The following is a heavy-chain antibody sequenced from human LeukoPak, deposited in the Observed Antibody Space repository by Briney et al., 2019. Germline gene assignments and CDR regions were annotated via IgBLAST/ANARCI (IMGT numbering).Heavy chain of an antibody. CDR1: GLTFSSYW. CDR3: ATSTNYAFNS. D-gene: IGHD1-7*01. Sequence: GGSLRLSCAASGLTFSSYWMTWVRQSPGKGLEWVANINQDGSVKQYADSMRGQFTISRDNAKNSLYLQMNNLRAEDTAVYYCATSTNYAFNSWGQGTLVTVSS. J-gene: IGHJ4*02. CDR2: INQDGSVK. V-gene: IGHV3-7*03.